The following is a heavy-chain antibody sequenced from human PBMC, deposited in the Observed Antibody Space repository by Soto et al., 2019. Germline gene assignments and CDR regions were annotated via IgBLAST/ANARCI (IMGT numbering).Heavy chain of an antibody. V-gene: IGHV4-59*01. CDR3: ARIILTGYYGLEP. CDR2: IYYTGKT. J-gene: IGHJ5*02. D-gene: IGHD3-9*01. CDR1: GDSLTSYY. Sequence: QVQLQESGPGLVKPSETLSLTCSVSGDSLTSYYWTWVRQPPGKGLEWIGYIYYTGKTNYNPSLKSRVNISMDLSKNHFSLELRSLTAADTAVYYCARIILTGYYGLEPWGQGTLVIVSA.